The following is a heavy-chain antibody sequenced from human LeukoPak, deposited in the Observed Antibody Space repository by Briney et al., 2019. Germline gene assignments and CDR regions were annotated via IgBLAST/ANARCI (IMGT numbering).Heavy chain of an antibody. J-gene: IGHJ3*02. CDR2: IYHSGST. CDR3: ARPRVPAANPDYDFAFDI. CDR1: GVSISSGDYY. Sequence: SETLSLTCTVSGVSISSGDYYWSWIRQPPGKGLEWIGYIYHSGSTYYNPSLKSRVTISVDRSKNQFSLKLSSVTAADTAVYYCARPRVPAANPDYDFAFDIWGQGTMVTVSS. V-gene: IGHV4-30-2*02. D-gene: IGHD2-2*01.